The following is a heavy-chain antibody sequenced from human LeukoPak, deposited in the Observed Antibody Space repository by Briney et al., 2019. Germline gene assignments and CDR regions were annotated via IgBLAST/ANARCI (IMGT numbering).Heavy chain of an antibody. V-gene: IGHV3-23*01. Sequence: GGSLRLSCAVSGFTFSSYAMSWVRQAPGKGLEWVSAISGSGGSTYYADSVKGRFTISRDNSKNTLYLQMNSLRAEDTAVYYCAKGPATVTIVYYFDYWGQGTLVTVSS. D-gene: IGHD4-17*01. CDR2: ISGSGGST. CDR1: GFTFSSYA. J-gene: IGHJ4*02. CDR3: AKGPATVTIVYYFDY.